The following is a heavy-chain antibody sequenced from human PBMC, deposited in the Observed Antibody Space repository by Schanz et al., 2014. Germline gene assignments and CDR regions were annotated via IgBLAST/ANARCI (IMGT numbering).Heavy chain of an antibody. J-gene: IGHJ5*01. CDR2: IHYSGST. CDR3: ARDMVENWFDS. CDR1: GGSISSYY. Sequence: QVQLQESGPGLVKPSETLSLTCTVSGGSISSYYWHWIRQPPGKGLEWIGYIHYSGSTNYNPSLKSRVTTSVDTSKNQFSLKLRSVTAADTAVYYCARDMVENWFDSWGQGTLVTVSS. V-gene: IGHV4-59*01. D-gene: IGHD3-10*01.